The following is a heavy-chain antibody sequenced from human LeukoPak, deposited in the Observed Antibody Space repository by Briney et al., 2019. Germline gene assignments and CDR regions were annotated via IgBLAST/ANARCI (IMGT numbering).Heavy chain of an antibody. J-gene: IGHJ4*02. CDR3: ARYYHYYDSSGYLYYFDY. D-gene: IGHD3-22*01. CDR2: IYTSGST. Sequence: NSSETLSLTCTVSGGSISSYYWSWIRQPAGKGLEWIGRIYTSGSTNYNPSLKSRVTMSVDTSKNQFSLKLSSVTAADTAVYYCARYYHYYDSSGYLYYFDYWGQGTLVTVSS. V-gene: IGHV4-4*07. CDR1: GGSISSYY.